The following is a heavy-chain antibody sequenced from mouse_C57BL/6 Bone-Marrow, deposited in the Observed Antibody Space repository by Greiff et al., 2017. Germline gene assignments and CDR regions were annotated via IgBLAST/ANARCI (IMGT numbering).Heavy chain of an antibody. CDR1: GYTFTSYW. V-gene: IGHV1-64*01. CDR3: ARPLYYYGSSGFAY. J-gene: IGHJ3*01. CDR2: IHPNSGST. Sequence: QVQLQQPGAELVTPGASVKLSCKASGYTFTSYWMHWVQQRPGQGLEWIGMIHPNSGSTNYNEKFKSKATLTVDKSSSTAYMQLSSLTSEDSAVYYCARPLYYYGSSGFAYWGQGTLVTVSA. D-gene: IGHD1-1*01.